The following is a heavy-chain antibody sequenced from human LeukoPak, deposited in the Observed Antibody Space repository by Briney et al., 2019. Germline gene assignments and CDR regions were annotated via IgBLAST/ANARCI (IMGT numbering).Heavy chain of an antibody. D-gene: IGHD3-3*01. CDR3: ARDRDFWSGYPTGPLDY. V-gene: IGHV1-18*01. CDR2: ISAYNGNT. Sequence: GASVKVSCKASGYTFTSYGISWVRQAPGQGLEWMGWISAYNGNTNYAQKLQGRVTMTTDTSTSTAYMELRSLRSDDTAVYYCARDRDFWSGYPTGPLDYWGQGTLVTVSS. J-gene: IGHJ4*02. CDR1: GYTFTSYG.